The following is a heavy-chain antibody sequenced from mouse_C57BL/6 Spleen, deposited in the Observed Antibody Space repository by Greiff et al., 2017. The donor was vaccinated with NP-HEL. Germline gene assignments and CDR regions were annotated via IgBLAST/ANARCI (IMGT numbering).Heavy chain of an antibody. CDR1: GYAFSSSW. CDR2: IYPGDGDT. CDR3: ARERDDYDVFAY. Sequence: QVQLKQSGPELVKPGASVKISCKASGYAFSSSWMNWVKQRPGKGLEWIGRIYPGDGDTNYNGKFKGKATLTADKSSSTAYMQLSSLTSEDSAVYFCARERDDYDVFAYWGQGTLVTVSA. V-gene: IGHV1-82*01. J-gene: IGHJ3*01. D-gene: IGHD2-4*01.